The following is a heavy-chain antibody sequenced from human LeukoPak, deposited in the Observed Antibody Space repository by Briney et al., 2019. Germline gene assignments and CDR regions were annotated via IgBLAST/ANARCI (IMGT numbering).Heavy chain of an antibody. CDR1: GFTFSSYG. D-gene: IGHD1-1*01. Sequence: GGSLRLSCAASGFTFSSYGMHWVRQAPGKGLEWVAFIRYDGSNKYYADSVKGRFTISRDNSKNTLYLQMDSLRAEDTAVYYCAKDPGFKVQLERQYFDYWGQGTLVTVSS. V-gene: IGHV3-30*02. CDR2: IRYDGSNK. J-gene: IGHJ4*02. CDR3: AKDPGFKVQLERQYFDY.